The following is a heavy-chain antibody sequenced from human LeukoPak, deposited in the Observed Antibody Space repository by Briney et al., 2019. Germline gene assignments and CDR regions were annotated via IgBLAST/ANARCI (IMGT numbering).Heavy chain of an antibody. CDR3: ARAGGYSYGPYDAFDI. CDR2: ISSSSSYI. CDR1: GFSFSTHT. V-gene: IGHV3-21*01. Sequence: GGSLRLSCAGIGFSFSTHTINWVRQAPGKGLEWVSSISSSSSYIYYTDSVKGRFTISRDNAKDSMYLQMNSLRAEDTAVYYCARAGGYSYGPYDAFDIWGQGTMVTVSS. D-gene: IGHD5-18*01. J-gene: IGHJ3*02.